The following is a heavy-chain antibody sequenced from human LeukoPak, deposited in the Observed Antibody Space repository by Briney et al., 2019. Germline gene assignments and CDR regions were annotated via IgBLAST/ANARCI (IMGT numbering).Heavy chain of an antibody. CDR3: ATYRQVLLPFES. CDR2: IGSSDSTT. Sequence: GGSLRLSCVGSGFTFSSYEMNWVRQAPGKGLEWLSYIGSSDSTTHYADSVKGRFTISRDNSKNSLYLQMESLTIEDTAVYYCATYRQVLLPFESWGQGTLVTVSS. J-gene: IGHJ4*02. D-gene: IGHD2-8*02. V-gene: IGHV3-48*03. CDR1: GFTFSSYE.